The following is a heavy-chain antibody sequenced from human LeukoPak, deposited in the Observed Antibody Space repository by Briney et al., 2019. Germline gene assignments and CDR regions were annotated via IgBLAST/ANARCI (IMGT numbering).Heavy chain of an antibody. Sequence: PGGSLRLSCAASGFTFSSYWIHWVRQAPGKGPVRVSRINTDGSSTSYADSVKGRFTISRDNAKNTLYLQMNSLRAEDTAVYYCARGSAAGLYYFDYWGQGTLVTVSS. D-gene: IGHD6-13*01. CDR1: GFTFSSYW. CDR3: ARGSAAGLYYFDY. V-gene: IGHV3-74*01. J-gene: IGHJ4*02. CDR2: INTDGSST.